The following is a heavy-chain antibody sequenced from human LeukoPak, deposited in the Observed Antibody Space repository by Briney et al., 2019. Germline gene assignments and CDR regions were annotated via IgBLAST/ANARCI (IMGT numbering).Heavy chain of an antibody. CDR2: INHSGST. V-gene: IGHV4-34*01. J-gene: IGHJ6*02. CDR3: ARGLSYYYYYGMDV. D-gene: IGHD3-3*02. Sequence: SETLSLTCAVYGGSFSGYYWSWIRQPPGKGLEWIGEINHSGSTNYNPSLKSQVTISVDTSKNQFSLKLSSVTAADTAVYYCARGLSYYYYYGMDVWGQGTTVTVSS. CDR1: GGSFSGYY.